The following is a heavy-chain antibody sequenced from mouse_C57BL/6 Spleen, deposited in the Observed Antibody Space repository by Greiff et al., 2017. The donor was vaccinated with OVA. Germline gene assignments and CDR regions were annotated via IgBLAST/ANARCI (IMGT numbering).Heavy chain of an antibody. Sequence: EVKLVESGGGLVKPGGSLKLSCAASGFTFSSYAMSWVRQTPEKRLEWVATISDGGSYTYYPDNVKGRFTISRDNAKNNLYLQMSHLKSEDTAMYYCARDSDSSGYPLYFDYWGQGTTLTVSS. J-gene: IGHJ2*01. V-gene: IGHV5-4*01. CDR3: ARDSDSSGYPLYFDY. CDR1: GFTFSSYA. D-gene: IGHD3-2*02. CDR2: ISDGGSYT.